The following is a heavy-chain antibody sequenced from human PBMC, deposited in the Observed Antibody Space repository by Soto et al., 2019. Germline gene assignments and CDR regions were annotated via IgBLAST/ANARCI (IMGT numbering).Heavy chain of an antibody. Sequence: QVQLVESGGGVVQPGTSLRLSCVASGFTYSNYAMHWVRQVPGKGLEWLAVVSHDGTLYPYADSVKGRFSISRDNSRKTLYLQMNSLRPEDTAVYYCVKDRSDTWSFDYWGQGTLFTVSS. CDR1: GFTYSNYA. J-gene: IGHJ4*02. CDR2: VSHDGTL. V-gene: IGHV3-30*18. CDR3: VKDRSDTWSFDY. D-gene: IGHD2-8*02.